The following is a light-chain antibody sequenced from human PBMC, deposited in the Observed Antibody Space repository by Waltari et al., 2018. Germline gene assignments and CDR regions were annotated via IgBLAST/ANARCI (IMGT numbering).Light chain of an antibody. J-gene: IGLJ3*02. CDR2: DIK. CDR3: CSCVGRNIYWV. Sequence: QSALTQPRSVSGSPGQSVTIPCTGTSSDFGAHNFLSWYQHHPDKAPKLIIYDIKNRPSGVPDRLAGSKSGNTASLTISGLQAEDEADYYCCSCVGRNIYWVFGGGTKLTVL. V-gene: IGLV2-11*01. CDR1: SSDFGAHNF.